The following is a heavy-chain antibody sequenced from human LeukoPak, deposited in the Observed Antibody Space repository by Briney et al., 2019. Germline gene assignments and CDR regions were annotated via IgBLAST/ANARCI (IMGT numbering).Heavy chain of an antibody. CDR3: ARELPRIGGQTDASDT. D-gene: IGHD3-16*01. Sequence: GGSLRLSCAVFGFTSSGDWMHWVRQAPGKGLVWVSRSKNDGSSTSYADSVKGRFTISRDNAKNTLYLQMNSLRAEDTAVYYCARELPRIGGQTDASDTWGQGTMVTVS. V-gene: IGHV3-74*01. J-gene: IGHJ3*02. CDR2: SKNDGSST. CDR1: GFTSSGDW.